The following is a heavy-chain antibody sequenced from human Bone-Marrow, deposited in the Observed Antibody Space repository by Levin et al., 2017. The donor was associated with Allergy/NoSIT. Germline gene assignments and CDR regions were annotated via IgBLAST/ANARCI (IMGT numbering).Heavy chain of an antibody. CDR2: IDWDDDK. D-gene: IGHD5-24*01. Sequence: TLSLTCTFSGFSPSTSGMCVSWIRQPPGKALEWLARIDWDDDKYYSTSLKTRLTISKDTAKDQVVLTMTNMDPVDTATYYCARGTVGMGDNFDYWGQGTLVTVSS. J-gene: IGHJ4*02. CDR1: GFSPSTSGMC. V-gene: IGHV2-70*11. CDR3: ARGTVGMGDNFDY.